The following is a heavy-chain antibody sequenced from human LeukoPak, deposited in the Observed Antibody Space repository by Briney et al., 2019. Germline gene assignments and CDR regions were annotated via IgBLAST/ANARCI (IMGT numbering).Heavy chain of an antibody. J-gene: IGHJ4*02. V-gene: IGHV4-34*01. D-gene: IGHD3-9*01. CDR1: GGSFSGYY. CDR2: INHSGST. CDR3: ARAADILTGYENVYFDY. Sequence: SETLSLTCAVYGGSFSGYYWSWIRQPPGKGLEWIGEINHSGSTNYNPSLKSRVTISVDTSKNQFSLKLSSVTAADTAVYYCARAADILTGYENVYFDYWGQGTLVTVSS.